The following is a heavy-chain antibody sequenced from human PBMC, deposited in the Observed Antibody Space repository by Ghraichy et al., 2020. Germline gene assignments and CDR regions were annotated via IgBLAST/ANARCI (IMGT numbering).Heavy chain of an antibody. Sequence: GGSLRLSCAATGFTFSSYWMHWVRQAPGQGLVWVSRSNSDGSSTTYADSVKGRFTISRDNAKNTLYLQMNSLRAEDTAVYYCARAPTTVTTFGYYYGMDVWGQGTTVTVSS. V-gene: IGHV3-74*01. CDR2: SNSDGSST. J-gene: IGHJ6*02. D-gene: IGHD4-17*01. CDR1: GFTFSSYW. CDR3: ARAPTTVTTFGYYYGMDV.